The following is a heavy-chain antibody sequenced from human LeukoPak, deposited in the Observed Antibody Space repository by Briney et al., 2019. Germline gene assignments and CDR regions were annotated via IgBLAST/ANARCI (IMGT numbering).Heavy chain of an antibody. V-gene: IGHV4-39*07. CDR2: IYYSGST. CDR3: ATYYDFWSGYGFDY. CDR1: GGSISSSSYY. J-gene: IGHJ4*02. D-gene: IGHD3-3*01. Sequence: SETLSLTCTVSGGSISSSSYYWGWIRQPPGKGLEWIGSIYYSGSTYYNPSLKSRVTISVDTSKNQFSLKLSSVTAADTAVYYCATYYDFWSGYGFDYWGQGTLVTVSS.